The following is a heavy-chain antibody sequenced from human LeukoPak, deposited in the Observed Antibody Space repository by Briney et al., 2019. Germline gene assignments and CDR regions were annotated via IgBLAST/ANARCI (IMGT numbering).Heavy chain of an antibody. CDR3: ASIVVVTAILH. J-gene: IGHJ1*01. Sequence: SETLSLTCTVSGGSISGYYWSWIRQPPGKGLEWIGEINHSGSTNYNPSLKSRVTISVDTSKNQFSLKLSSVTAADTAVYYCASIVVVTAILHWGQGTLVTVSS. CDR1: GGSISGYY. D-gene: IGHD2-21*02. V-gene: IGHV4-34*01. CDR2: INHSGST.